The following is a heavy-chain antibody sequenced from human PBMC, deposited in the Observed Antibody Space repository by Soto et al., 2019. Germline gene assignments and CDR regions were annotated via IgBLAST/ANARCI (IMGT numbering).Heavy chain of an antibody. CDR3: AREERFSHWLDP. V-gene: IGHV4-31*11. CDR1: GGSISSLGYY. J-gene: IGHJ5*02. Sequence: LSLTCAVSGGSISSLGYYWSWIRQDPGKGLEWIGHIFHSGNMDYNPSLQSRVTMSVDTSKNQFSLKLSSVTAADTAVYYCAREERFSHWLDPWGQGTLVTVSS. CDR2: IFHSGNM.